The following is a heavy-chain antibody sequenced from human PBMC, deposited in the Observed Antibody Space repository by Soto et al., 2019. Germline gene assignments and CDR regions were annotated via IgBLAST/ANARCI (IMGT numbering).Heavy chain of an antibody. D-gene: IGHD2-2*01. CDR2: IIPIFGTA. CDR1: GGTFSSYA. V-gene: IGHV1-69*01. Sequence: QVQLVQSGAEVKKPGSSVKVSCKASGGTFSSYAISWVRQAPGQGLEWMGGIIPIFGTANYAQKFQGRVTITEDESTSTAYRELSSLRSEDTDVDYCARCLFDRRRVRCSSTRCSYDYYYYGMDVWGQGTTVTVSS. CDR3: ARCLFDRRRVRCSSTRCSYDYYYYGMDV. J-gene: IGHJ6*02.